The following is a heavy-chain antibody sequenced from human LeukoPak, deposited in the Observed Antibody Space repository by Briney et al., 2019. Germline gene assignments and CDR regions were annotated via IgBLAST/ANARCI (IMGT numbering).Heavy chain of an antibody. CDR1: GYTFTGYY. CDR3: ARGIGSSWYGVWYYYYYMDV. V-gene: IGHV1-2*02. D-gene: IGHD6-13*01. CDR2: INPNSGGT. J-gene: IGHJ6*03. Sequence: ASVTVSCKASGYTFTGYYMHWVRQAPGQGLEWMGWINPNSGGTNYAQKFQGRVTMTRDTSISTAYMELSRLRSDDPAVYYCARGIGSSWYGVWYYYYYMDVWGKGTTVTISS.